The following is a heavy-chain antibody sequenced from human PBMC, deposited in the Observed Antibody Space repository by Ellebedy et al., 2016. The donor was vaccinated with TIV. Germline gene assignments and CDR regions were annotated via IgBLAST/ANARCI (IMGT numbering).Heavy chain of an antibody. V-gene: IGHV3-7*01. J-gene: IGHJ3*02. D-gene: IGHD4-17*01. CDR1: RFSFSRYW. Sequence: GGSLRLSCAASRFSFSRYWMSWVRQAPGEGLEWVANINQDGSEKYYVDSVKGRLHISRDNTNNSLFLQMNSLRAEDTAVYYCATDGSYGDHLFPQHAFTTWGQGTMVSVSS. CDR2: INQDGSEK. CDR3: ATDGSYGDHLFPQHAFTT.